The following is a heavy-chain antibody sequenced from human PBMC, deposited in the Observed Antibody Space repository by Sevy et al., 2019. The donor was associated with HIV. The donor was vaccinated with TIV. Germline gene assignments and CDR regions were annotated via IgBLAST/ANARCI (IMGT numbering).Heavy chain of an antibody. J-gene: IGHJ4*02. CDR2: IYYSGST. CDR1: GDSISNNDYY. Sequence: SETLSLTCTVSGDSISNNDYYWAWIRQPPGKGLDWIGSIYYSGSTYYTPSLKSRVTISVDTSKNQFSLKLRSVTAADTAVYYCEREGPRIAQFDYWGQGTLVTVSS. V-gene: IGHV4-39*02. D-gene: IGHD6-13*01. CDR3: EREGPRIAQFDY.